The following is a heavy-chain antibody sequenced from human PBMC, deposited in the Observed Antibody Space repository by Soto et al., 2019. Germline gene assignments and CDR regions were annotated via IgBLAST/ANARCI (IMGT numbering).Heavy chain of an antibody. Sequence: QVQLVQSGAEVRGPGASVQVSCKASGYTFANYLISWVRQAPGQGLEWMGWISTYNGNTNYARKVQGRVTMTTDTSTTTAYMELRSLRYDDTAVYYCGRLMDYYDGMDVWGQGTTVTVSS. CDR2: ISTYNGNT. V-gene: IGHV1-18*01. J-gene: IGHJ6*02. CDR3: GRLMDYYDGMDV. D-gene: IGHD3-10*01. CDR1: GYTFANYL.